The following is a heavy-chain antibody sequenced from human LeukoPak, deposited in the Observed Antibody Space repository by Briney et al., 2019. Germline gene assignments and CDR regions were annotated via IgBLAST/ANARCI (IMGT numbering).Heavy chain of an antibody. Sequence: SETLSLTCAVYGGSFSGYYWSWIRQPPGKGLEWIGEINHSGSTNYNPSLKSRVTISVDTSKNQFSLKLSSVTAADTAVYYCARDLRPPFTIFGVVMYYGMDVWGQGTTVTVSS. CDR2: INHSGST. J-gene: IGHJ6*02. CDR1: GGSFSGYY. CDR3: ARDLRPPFTIFGVVMYYGMDV. D-gene: IGHD3-3*01. V-gene: IGHV4-34*01.